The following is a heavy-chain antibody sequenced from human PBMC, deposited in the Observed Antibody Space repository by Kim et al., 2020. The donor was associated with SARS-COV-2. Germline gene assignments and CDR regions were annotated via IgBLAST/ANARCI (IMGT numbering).Heavy chain of an antibody. J-gene: IGHJ4*02. CDR2: ISYDGSNK. Sequence: GGSLRLSCAASGFTFSSYGMHWVRQAPGKGLEWVAVISYDGSNKYYADSVKGRFTISRDNSKNTLYLQMNSLRAEDTAVYYCAKIVGATIRDLDYWGQGTLVTVSS. CDR1: GFTFSSYG. CDR3: AKIVGATIRDLDY. V-gene: IGHV3-30*18. D-gene: IGHD1-26*01.